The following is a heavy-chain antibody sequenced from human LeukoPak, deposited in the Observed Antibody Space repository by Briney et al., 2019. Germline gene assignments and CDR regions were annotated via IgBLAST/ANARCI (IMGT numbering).Heavy chain of an antibody. D-gene: IGHD6-19*01. CDR3: ARDRHSSGWYGGLDY. CDR2: VKQDGSEK. J-gene: IGHJ4*02. Sequence: GGSLRLSRSASGFTLSRHLEMWVRPAPGEGVEGVGNVKQDGSEKYYVDSVKGRFTISRDNAKNSLYLQMNSLRAEDTAVYYCARDRHSSGWYGGLDYWGQGTLVTVSS. CDR1: GFTLSRHL. V-gene: IGHV3-7*04.